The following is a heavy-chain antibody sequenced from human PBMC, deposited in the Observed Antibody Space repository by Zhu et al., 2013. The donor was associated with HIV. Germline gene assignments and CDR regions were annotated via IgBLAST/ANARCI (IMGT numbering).Heavy chain of an antibody. V-gene: IGHV1-69*01. D-gene: IGHD3-22*01. J-gene: IGHJ6*02. CDR1: GGTFSSYA. CDR3: ARDGVLRYYDSSGYYNYYGMDV. Sequence: QVQLVQSGAEVKKPGSSVKVSCKASGGTFSSYAISWVRQAPGQGLEWMGGIIPIFGTANYAQKFQGRVTITADESTSTAYMELSSLRSEDTAVYYCARDGVLRYYDSSGYYNYYGMDVWGQGTTVTVSS. CDR2: IIPIFGTA.